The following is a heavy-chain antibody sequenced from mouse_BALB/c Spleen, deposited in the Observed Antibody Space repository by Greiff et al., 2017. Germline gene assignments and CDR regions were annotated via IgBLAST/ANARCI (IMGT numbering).Heavy chain of an antibody. Sequence: EVKLEESGPSLVKPSQTLSLTCSVTGDSITSGYWNWIRKFPGNKLEYMGYISYSGSTYYNPSLKSRISITRDTSKNQYYLQLNSVTTEDTATYYCARSPYYGSHAMDYWGQGTSVTVSS. J-gene: IGHJ4*01. D-gene: IGHD1-2*01. CDR1: GDSITSGY. CDR3: ARSPYYGSHAMDY. CDR2: ISYSGST. V-gene: IGHV3-8*02.